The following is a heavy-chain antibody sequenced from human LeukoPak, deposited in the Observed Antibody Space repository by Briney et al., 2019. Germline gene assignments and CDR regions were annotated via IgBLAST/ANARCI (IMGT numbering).Heavy chain of an antibody. V-gene: IGHV3-21*01. CDR1: GFTFSSSS. D-gene: IGHD6-19*01. Sequence: PGGSLRLSCAASGFTFSSSSMNWVRQAPGKGLEWVSSISRSSTYIYYADSVKGRFTISRDNAKNSLYLQINSLRAEDTAVYYCAKGQHQYSSASVVCFDPWGQGTLVTVSS. J-gene: IGHJ5*02. CDR2: ISRSSTYI. CDR3: AKGQHQYSSASVVCFDP.